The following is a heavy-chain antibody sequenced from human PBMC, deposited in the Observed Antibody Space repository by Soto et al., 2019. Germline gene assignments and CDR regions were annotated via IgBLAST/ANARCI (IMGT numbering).Heavy chain of an antibody. CDR1: GFTFSSYA. V-gene: IGHV3-23*01. J-gene: IGHJ6*02. D-gene: IGHD1-26*01. CDR2: ISGSGGST. Sequence: GGSLRLSCAASGFTFSSYAMSWVRQSPGKGLEWVSAISGSGGSTYYADSVKGRFTISRDNSKNTLYLQMNSLRAEDTAVYYCAKGVVGTSAYYYYGMDVWGQGTTVTVSS. CDR3: AKGVVGTSAYYYYGMDV.